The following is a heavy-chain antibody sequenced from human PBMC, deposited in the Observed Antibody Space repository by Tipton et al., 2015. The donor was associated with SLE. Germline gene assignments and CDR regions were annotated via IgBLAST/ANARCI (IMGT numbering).Heavy chain of an antibody. CDR1: GGSISSSSYY. Sequence: TLSLTCTVSGGSISSSSYYWGWIRQPPGKGLEWIGSMYYSENTYYNPSLKTRVTISVDTSKNHFSLNLNSVTAADTAVYFCARAPPGQQGYYFEYWGQGLLVTVSS. CDR3: ARAPPGQQGYYFEY. D-gene: IGHD1-1*01. V-gene: IGHV4-39*02. CDR2: MYYSENT. J-gene: IGHJ4*02.